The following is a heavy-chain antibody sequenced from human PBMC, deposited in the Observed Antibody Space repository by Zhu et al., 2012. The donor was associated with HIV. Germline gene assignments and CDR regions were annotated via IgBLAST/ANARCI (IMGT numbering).Heavy chain of an antibody. CDR1: GGSIRSSSYY. D-gene: IGHD3-10*01. V-gene: IGHV4-39*07. J-gene: IGHJ4*02. CDR3: ARLGSMVREPVLDY. CDR2: IYYSGST. Sequence: QVQLQESGPGLVKPSETLSLTCTVSGGSIRSSSYYWGWIRQPPGKGLEWIGSIYYSGSTYYNPSLKSRVTISVDTSKNQFSLKLSSVTAADTAVYYCARLGSMVREPVLDYVGQGTLVTVSS.